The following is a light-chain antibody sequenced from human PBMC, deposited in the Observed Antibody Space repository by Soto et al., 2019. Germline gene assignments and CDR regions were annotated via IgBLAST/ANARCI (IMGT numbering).Light chain of an antibody. CDR1: SSDIGSYNH. CDR3: SSYTTNITPVV. CDR2: EVT. V-gene: IGLV2-14*01. Sequence: QSALTQPASVSGSPGQSITISCSGTSSDIGSYNHVSWYQQHPGKAPKLLISEVTNRPSGVSNRFSGSKSGNTASLTISGLQAEDEADYYCSSYTTNITPVVFGGGTKLTVL. J-gene: IGLJ2*01.